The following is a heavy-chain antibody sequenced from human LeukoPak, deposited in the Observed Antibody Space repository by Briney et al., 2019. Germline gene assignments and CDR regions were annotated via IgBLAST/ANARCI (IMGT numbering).Heavy chain of an antibody. D-gene: IGHD4-17*01. CDR1: GGSISSGSYY. J-gene: IGHJ4*02. CDR2: IYTSGST. Sequence: SQTLSLTCTVSGGSISSGSYYWSWIRQPAGKGLEWIGRIYTSGSTNYNPSLKSRVTISVDTSKNQFSLKLSSVTAADTAVYYCARANGDYDYYFDYWLQGTLVTVSS. CDR3: ARANGDYDYYFDY. V-gene: IGHV4-61*02.